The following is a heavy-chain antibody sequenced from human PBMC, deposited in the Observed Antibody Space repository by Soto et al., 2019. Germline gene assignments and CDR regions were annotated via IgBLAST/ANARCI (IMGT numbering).Heavy chain of an antibody. V-gene: IGHV1-18*01. CDR2: ISAYNGNT. Sequence: ASVKVSCKASGYTFTSYGISWVRQAPGQGLEWMGWISAYNGNTNYAQKLQGRVTMTTDTSTSTAYMELRSLRSDDTAVYYCAREGLAYYYGSGSYYEASRGYYHGMDVWGQGTTVTVSS. D-gene: IGHD3-10*01. J-gene: IGHJ6*02. CDR3: AREGLAYYYGSGSYYEASRGYYHGMDV. CDR1: GYTFTSYG.